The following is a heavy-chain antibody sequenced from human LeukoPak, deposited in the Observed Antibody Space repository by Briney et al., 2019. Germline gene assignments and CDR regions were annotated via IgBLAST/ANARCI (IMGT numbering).Heavy chain of an antibody. J-gene: IGHJ3*02. V-gene: IGHV4-4*02. Sequence: GSLRLSCAASGFTFSNAWMSWVRQAPGKGLEWIGEIYHSGSTNYNPSLKSRVTISVDKSKNQFSLKLSSVTAADTAVYYCARVELSLDAFDIWGQGTMVTVSS. CDR1: GFTFSNAW. D-gene: IGHD3-10*01. CDR3: ARVELSLDAFDI. CDR2: IYHSGST.